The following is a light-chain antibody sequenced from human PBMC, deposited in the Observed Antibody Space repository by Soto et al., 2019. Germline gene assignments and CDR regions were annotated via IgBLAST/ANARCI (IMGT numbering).Light chain of an antibody. J-gene: IGKJ5*01. Sequence: DIVMTQSPATLSVSPGERATLSCRASQSMSNNLAWYQQKPGQAPRLLIYGASTRDTGIPDRFSGSGSGTEFTLTISSLQSEDLAIYYCQQYHNWPPFTFGQGTRLEI. V-gene: IGKV3-15*01. CDR2: GAS. CDR3: QQYHNWPPFT. CDR1: QSMSNN.